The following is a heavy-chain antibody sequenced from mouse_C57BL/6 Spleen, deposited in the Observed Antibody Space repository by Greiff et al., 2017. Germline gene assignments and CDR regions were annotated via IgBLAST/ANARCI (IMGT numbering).Heavy chain of an antibody. J-gene: IGHJ1*03. CDR3: ARRWDVRYFDV. Sequence: ESGPGLVKPSQSLSLTCSVTGYSITSGYYWNWIRQFPGNKLEWMGYISYDGSNNYNPSLKNRISITRDTSKNQFFLKLNSVTTEDTATYYGARRWDVRYFDVWGTGTTVTVSS. V-gene: IGHV3-6*01. CDR2: ISYDGSN. D-gene: IGHD4-1*01. CDR1: GYSITSGYY.